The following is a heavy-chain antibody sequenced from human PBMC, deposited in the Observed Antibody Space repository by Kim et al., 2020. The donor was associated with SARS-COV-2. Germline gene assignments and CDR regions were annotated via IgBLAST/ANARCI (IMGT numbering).Heavy chain of an antibody. CDR2: IIPIFGTA. Sequence: SAKVSCKASGGTFSSYAISWVRQAPGQGLEWMGGIIPIFGTANYAQKFQGRVTITADESTSTAYMELSSLRSEDTAVYYCASGFATRKYYYYYGMDVWGQGTTVTVSS. CDR1: GGTFSSYA. D-gene: IGHD2-15*01. V-gene: IGHV1-69*13. CDR3: ASGFATRKYYYYYGMDV. J-gene: IGHJ6*02.